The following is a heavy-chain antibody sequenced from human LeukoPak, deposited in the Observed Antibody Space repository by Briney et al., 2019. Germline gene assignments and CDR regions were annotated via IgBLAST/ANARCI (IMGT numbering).Heavy chain of an antibody. Sequence: GGSLRLSCAASGFTFSSYEMNWVRQAPGKGLEWVSYISSSSSTIYYADSVKGRFTISRDNAKNSLYLQMNSLRAEDTAVYYCARIVVVATVDYWGQGTLVTVSS. V-gene: IGHV3-48*01. CDR3: ARIVVVATVDY. CDR2: ISSSSSTI. D-gene: IGHD2-15*01. J-gene: IGHJ4*02. CDR1: GFTFSSYE.